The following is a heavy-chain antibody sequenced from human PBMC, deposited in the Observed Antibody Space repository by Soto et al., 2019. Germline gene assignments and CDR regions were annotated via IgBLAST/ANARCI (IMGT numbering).Heavy chain of an antibody. CDR3: VTENSPGLFEY. D-gene: IGHD6-13*01. CDR2: IIPNGGHT. CDR1: GDRFTYYF. V-gene: IGHV1-46*01. J-gene: IGHJ4*01. Sequence: GASVKVSCTASGDRFTYYFIHWVRQAPGQGREWMGYIIPNGGHTGSPEKFRGRVTVTRDMSTRAVYIELTGLTFEDLANYDCVTENSPGLFEYWGQGTLVTVSS.